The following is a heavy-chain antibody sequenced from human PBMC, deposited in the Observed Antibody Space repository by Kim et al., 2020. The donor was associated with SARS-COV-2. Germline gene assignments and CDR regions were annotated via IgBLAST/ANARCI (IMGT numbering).Heavy chain of an antibody. CDR1: GYTFTGYY. V-gene: IGHV1-2*06. D-gene: IGHD3-10*01. J-gene: IGHJ4*02. CDR2: INPNSGGT. Sequence: ASVKVSCKASGYTFTGYYMHWVRQAPGQGLEWMGRINPNSGGTNYAQKFQGRVTMTRDTSISTAYMELSRLRSDDTAVYYCARDAPQKASGVLLWFGTRGAARGLLDYWGQGTLVTVSS. CDR3: ARDAPQKASGVLLWFGTRGAARGLLDY.